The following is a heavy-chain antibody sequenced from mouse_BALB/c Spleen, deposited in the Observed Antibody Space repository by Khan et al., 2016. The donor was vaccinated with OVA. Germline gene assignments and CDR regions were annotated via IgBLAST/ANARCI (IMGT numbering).Heavy chain of an antibody. CDR1: GFSLTDYA. CDR3: ARDPPYYSFDY. CDR2: IWVSVSK. J-gene: IGHJ4*01. Sequence: QVQLKQSGPGLVAPSQSLSITCTVSGFSLTDYAVSWIRQPPGKGLEWLGVIWVSVSKYYNSVLKPRLSISKDNSKSQVFLKMNSLQTDDTAMYFSARDPPYYSFDYWGQGTSVTVSS. V-gene: IGHV2-6-5*01.